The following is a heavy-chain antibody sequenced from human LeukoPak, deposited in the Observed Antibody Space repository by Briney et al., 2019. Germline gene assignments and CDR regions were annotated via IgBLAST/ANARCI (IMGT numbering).Heavy chain of an antibody. J-gene: IGHJ4*02. CDR2: ISYDGSNK. V-gene: IGHV3-30*04. CDR3: ARESRMVREQVSDY. CDR1: GFTFSSYA. Sequence: GGSLRLSCAASGFTFSSYAMHWVRQAPGKGLEWVAVISYDGSNKYYADSVKGRLTISRDNSKNTLYLQMNSLRAEDTAVYYCARESRMVREQVSDYWGQGTLVTVSS. D-gene: IGHD3-10*01.